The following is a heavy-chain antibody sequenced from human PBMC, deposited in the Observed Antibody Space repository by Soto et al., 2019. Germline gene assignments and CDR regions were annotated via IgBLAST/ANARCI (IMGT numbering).Heavy chain of an antibody. CDR1: GFTFSGSA. V-gene: IGHV3-73*02. J-gene: IGHJ4*02. D-gene: IGHD3-22*01. CDR2: IRSKANSYAT. Sequence: EVQLVESGGGLVQPGGSLKLSCAASGFTFSGSAMHWVRQASGKGLEWVGRIRSKANSYATAYAASVKGRFTISRDDSKNTAYLQMNSLKTEDTAVYYCTRQGSSGCAFDYWGQGTLVTVSS. CDR3: TRQGSSGCAFDY.